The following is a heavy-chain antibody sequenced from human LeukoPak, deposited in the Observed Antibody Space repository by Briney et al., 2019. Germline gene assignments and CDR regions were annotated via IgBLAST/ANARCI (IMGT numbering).Heavy chain of an antibody. V-gene: IGHV3-23*01. CDR2: ISGSGGST. Sequence: PGGSLRLFCAASGFTFSSYAMSWVRQAPGKGLEWVSAISGSGGSTYYADSVKGRFTISRDNSKNTLYLQMNSLRAEDTAVYYCAKITGGIVATIWFDYWGQGTLVTVSS. J-gene: IGHJ4*02. CDR1: GFTFSSYA. D-gene: IGHD5-12*01. CDR3: AKITGGIVATIWFDY.